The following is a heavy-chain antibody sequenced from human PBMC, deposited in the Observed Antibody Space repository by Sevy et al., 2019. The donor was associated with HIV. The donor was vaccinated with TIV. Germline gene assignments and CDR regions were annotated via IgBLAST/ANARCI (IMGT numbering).Heavy chain of an antibody. D-gene: IGHD3-10*01. Sequence: GGSLRLSCAASGFTFSSYWMSWVRQAPGKGLEWVANIKQDGSEKYYVDSVKGRFTISRDNAKNSLYLQMNSLRAEDTAVYYCVRLGRSLWFGVYLDYWGQGTLVTVSS. J-gene: IGHJ4*02. CDR2: IKQDGSEK. CDR3: VRLGRSLWFGVYLDY. V-gene: IGHV3-7*01. CDR1: GFTFSSYW.